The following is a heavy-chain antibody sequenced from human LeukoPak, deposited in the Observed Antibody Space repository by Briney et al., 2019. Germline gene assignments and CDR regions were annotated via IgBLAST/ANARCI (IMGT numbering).Heavy chain of an antibody. Sequence: GESLKISCKGSGXSFTSYWIGWVRQVPGKGLEWVGIIYPDDSDTIYSPSFQGQVTISADKSFSTAYLQWSSLKASDTAMYFCARHPQLSHWNHFDSWGQGTLVTVSS. CDR3: ARHPQLSHWNHFDS. V-gene: IGHV5-51*01. CDR1: GXSFTSYW. D-gene: IGHD1-1*01. J-gene: IGHJ4*02. CDR2: IYPDDSDT.